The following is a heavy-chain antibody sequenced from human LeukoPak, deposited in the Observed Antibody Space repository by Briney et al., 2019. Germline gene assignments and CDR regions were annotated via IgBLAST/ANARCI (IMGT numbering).Heavy chain of an antibody. CDR2: IYTSGST. J-gene: IGHJ4*02. CDR3: ARRGKLGIVVVPAALGFNY. D-gene: IGHD2-2*01. CDR1: GGSISSYY. Sequence: SETLSLTCTVSGGSISSYYWSWIRQPAGKGLEWIGRIYTSGSTNYNPSLKSRVTISVDTSKNQFSLKLSSVTAADTAVYYCARRGKLGIVVVPAALGFNYWGQGTLVTVSS. V-gene: IGHV4-4*07.